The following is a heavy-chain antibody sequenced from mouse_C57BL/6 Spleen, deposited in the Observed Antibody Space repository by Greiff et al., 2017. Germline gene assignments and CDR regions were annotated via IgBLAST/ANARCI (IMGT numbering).Heavy chain of an antibody. J-gene: IGHJ4*01. CDR2: IDPETGGP. V-gene: IGHV1-15*01. CDR1: GYTFTDYE. CDR3: TRYWDCAMDC. Sequence: VQLQQSGAELVRPGASVTLSCKASGYTFTDYEMHWVQQTPVHGLEWIGAIDPETGGPAYNQKFKGKAILTADKSSSTAYMELRSLTSEDSAVYYCTRYWDCAMDCGGQGTSGPVSS.